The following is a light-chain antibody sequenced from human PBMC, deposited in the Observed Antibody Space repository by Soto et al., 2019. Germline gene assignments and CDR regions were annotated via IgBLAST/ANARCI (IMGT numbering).Light chain of an antibody. CDR3: QQYGSWT. CDR1: QSVSSSY. J-gene: IGKJ1*01. CDR2: GAS. V-gene: IGKV3-20*01. Sequence: EIVFTQSPGTLSLSPGERATLSCRASQSVSSSYLAWYQQKPGQAPRLLIYGASSRATDIPDRFSGSGSGTDFTLTXSRLEPEDFAVYYCQQYGSWTFGQGTKV.